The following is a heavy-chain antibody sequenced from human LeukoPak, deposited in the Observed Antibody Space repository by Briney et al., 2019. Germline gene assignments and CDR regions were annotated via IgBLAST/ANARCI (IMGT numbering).Heavy chain of an antibody. CDR2: INHSGST. V-gene: IGHV4-34*01. D-gene: IGHD6-6*01. CDR3: ARGSSGDAFDI. CDR1: GGSFSGYY. Sequence: SETLSLTCAVYGGSFSGYYWSWIRQPPGKGLEWIGEINHSGSTNYNPSLKSRVTISVDTSKNQFSLKLSSETAAETAVYYCARGSSGDAFDIWGQGTMVTVSS. J-gene: IGHJ3*02.